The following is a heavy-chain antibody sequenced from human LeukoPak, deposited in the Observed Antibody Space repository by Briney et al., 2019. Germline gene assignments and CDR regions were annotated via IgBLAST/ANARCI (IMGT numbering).Heavy chain of an antibody. CDR1: GYTFTSYD. CDR2: MNPNSGNT. Sequence: ASVKVSCKASGYTFTSYDINWVRQATGQGLEWMGWMNPNSGNTGYAQKFQGRVTMTRNTSISTAYMELSSLRSEDTAVYYCARALGYCSSTSCYLYWFDSWGQGTLVTVSS. D-gene: IGHD2-2*01. CDR3: ARALGYCSSTSCYLYWFDS. J-gene: IGHJ5*01. V-gene: IGHV1-8*01.